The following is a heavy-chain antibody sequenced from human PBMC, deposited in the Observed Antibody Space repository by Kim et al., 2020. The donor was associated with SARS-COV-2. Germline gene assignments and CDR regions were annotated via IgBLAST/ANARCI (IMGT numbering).Heavy chain of an antibody. Sequence: GGSLRLSCGVAGFTFSSYGMHWVRQAPGKGLEWVAVISYDGRKKYYGDSVKGRFTISRDNSKNTLYVEMNSLRAEDTAVYYCAKDSDYDFSSGYLDYSYGMDVWGQGTMVTVSS. CDR1: GFTFSSYG. CDR3: AKDSDYDFSSGYLDYSYGMDV. J-gene: IGHJ6*02. V-gene: IGHV3-30*18. D-gene: IGHD3-3*01. CDR2: ISYDGRKK.